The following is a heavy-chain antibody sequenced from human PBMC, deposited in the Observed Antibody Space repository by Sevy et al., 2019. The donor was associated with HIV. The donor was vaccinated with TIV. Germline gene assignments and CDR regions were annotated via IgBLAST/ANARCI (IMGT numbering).Heavy chain of an antibody. V-gene: IGHV3-43*01. CDR3: AKDIPGYSGFDH. CDR1: GFTFDDYT. CDR2: ISWDGKKT. Sequence: GGSLRLSCAASGFTFDDYTMHWVRQVPGKGLEWVSLISWDGKKTDHADSVEGRFTVSRDNRKNSLYLQMNSLRSEDTALYFCAKDIPGYSGFDHWGQGTLVTVSS. D-gene: IGHD3-10*01. J-gene: IGHJ4*02.